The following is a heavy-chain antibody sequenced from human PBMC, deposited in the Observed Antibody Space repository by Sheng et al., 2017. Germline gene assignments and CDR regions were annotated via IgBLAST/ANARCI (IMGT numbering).Heavy chain of an antibody. Sequence: QVQLQESGPGLVKPSETLSLTCTVSGGSISSYYWSWIRQPAGKGLEWIGRIYTSGSTNYNPSLSLKLSSVTAADTAVYYCARESYSNYHDYWGQGTLVTVSS. CDR1: GGSISSYY. V-gene: IGHV4-4*07. J-gene: IGHJ4*02. CDR3: ARESYSNYHDY. CDR2: IYTSGST. D-gene: IGHD4-4*01.